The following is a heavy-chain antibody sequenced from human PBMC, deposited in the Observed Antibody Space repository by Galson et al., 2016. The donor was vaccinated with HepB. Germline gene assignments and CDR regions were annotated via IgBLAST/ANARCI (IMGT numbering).Heavy chain of an antibody. J-gene: IGHJ6*02. D-gene: IGHD3-3*01. Sequence: SLRLSCAASGFTFDDYTMHWVRQAPGKGLEWVSLISWDGGSTYYADSVKGRFTISRDNSKNSLYLQMNSLRTEDTALYYCAKDRRSGRTDYYYYTYYYYYGMDVWGPGTTVTVSS. CDR1: GFTFDDYT. CDR3: AKDRRSGRTDYYYYTYYYYYGMDV. V-gene: IGHV3-43*01. CDR2: ISWDGGST.